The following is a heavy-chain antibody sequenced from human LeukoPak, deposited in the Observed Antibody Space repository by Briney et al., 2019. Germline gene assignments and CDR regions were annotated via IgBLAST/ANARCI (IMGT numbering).Heavy chain of an antibody. D-gene: IGHD3-9*01. CDR3: ARRNYDILTGYYMVFDY. CDR1: GGSISSSSYY. V-gene: IGHV4-39*01. CDR2: IYYSGST. Sequence: PSETLSLTCTVSGGSISSSSYYWGWIRQPPGKGLGWIGSIYYSGSTYYNPFLKSRVTISVDTSKNQFSLKLSSVTAADTAVYYCARRNYDILTGYYMVFDYWGQGTLVTVSS. J-gene: IGHJ4*02.